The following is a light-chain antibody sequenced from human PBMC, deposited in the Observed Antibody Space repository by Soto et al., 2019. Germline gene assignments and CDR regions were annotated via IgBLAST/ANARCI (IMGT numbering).Light chain of an antibody. V-gene: IGKV1-39*01. J-gene: IGKJ5*01. Sequence: DIQMTQSPSSLSASVGDRVTITCRASQSISSYLNWYQQKPGKAPKLLIYAASSLQSGVQSRFSGSGSRTDFTLTIRSLQPEDFATYYCKQSYSTPITFGQGTRLEIK. CDR3: KQSYSTPIT. CDR1: QSISSY. CDR2: AAS.